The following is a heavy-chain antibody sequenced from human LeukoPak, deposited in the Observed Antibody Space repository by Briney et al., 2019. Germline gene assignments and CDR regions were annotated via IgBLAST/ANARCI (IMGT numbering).Heavy chain of an antibody. CDR3: AAAYGDYPLDY. CDR1: GFTVSSNY. D-gene: IGHD4-17*01. CDR2: IYSGGST. Sequence: QAGGSLRLSCAASGFTVSSNYMSWVRQAPGKGLEWVSVIYSGGSTYYADSVKGRFTISRDNSKNTLYLQMNSLRAEDTAVYYCAAAYGDYPLDYWGQGTLVTVSS. J-gene: IGHJ4*02. V-gene: IGHV3-66*01.